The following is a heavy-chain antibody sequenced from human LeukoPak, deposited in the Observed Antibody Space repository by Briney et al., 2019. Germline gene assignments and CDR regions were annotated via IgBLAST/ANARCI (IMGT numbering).Heavy chain of an antibody. J-gene: IGHJ4*02. CDR3: ARGTTGTTAEFDY. Sequence: GGSLRLSCAASGFTLSSYWMHWVRQAPGKGLVWVSRINSDGSSTSYADSVKGRFTIPRDNAKNTLYLQMNSLRAEDTAVYYCARGTTGTTAEFDYWGQGTLVTVSS. D-gene: IGHD1-1*01. CDR1: GFTLSSYW. CDR2: INSDGSST. V-gene: IGHV3-74*01.